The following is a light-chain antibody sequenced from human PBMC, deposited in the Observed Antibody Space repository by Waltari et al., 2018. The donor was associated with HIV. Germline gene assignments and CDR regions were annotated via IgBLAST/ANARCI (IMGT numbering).Light chain of an antibody. CDR3: SSYTSSSTRV. CDR1: SSDVGASTY. V-gene: IGLV2-14*01. J-gene: IGLJ1*01. Sequence: QSALTQPASASGSPGPSITLPCTGTSSDVGASTYVSWYQQHPGKAPKLIIYDVSNRPSGVSNRFSGSKSGNTASLTISGLQTEDEADYYCSSYTSSSTRVFGTGTKVTVL. CDR2: DVS.